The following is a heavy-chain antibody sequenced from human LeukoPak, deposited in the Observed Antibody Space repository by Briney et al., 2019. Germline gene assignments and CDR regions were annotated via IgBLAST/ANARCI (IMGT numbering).Heavy chain of an antibody. J-gene: IGHJ4*02. CDR3: ARGGPGYYLDY. V-gene: IGHV3-13*01. Sequence: GGSLRLSCAASGFTFSSHDMHWVRQATGKGLEWVSTIGTAGDTYYPGSVKGRFTISRENAKNSLYLQMSILKAGDTAVYYCARGGPGYYLDYWGQGTLVTVSP. CDR2: IGTAGDT. CDR1: GFTFSSHD.